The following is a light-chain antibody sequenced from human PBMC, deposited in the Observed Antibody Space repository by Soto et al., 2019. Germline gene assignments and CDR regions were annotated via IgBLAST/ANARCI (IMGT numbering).Light chain of an antibody. CDR3: QQYGSSPYT. V-gene: IGKV1-5*01. Sequence: DIQMTQSPSTLSASVGDGVTITCRASQNISVWLAWYQQRPGKAPKFLIYDASSLETGVPSRFSGSGSGTEFTLTIRSLQPDDFAVYYCQQYGSSPYTFGQGTKLEIK. CDR2: DAS. CDR1: QNISVW. J-gene: IGKJ2*01.